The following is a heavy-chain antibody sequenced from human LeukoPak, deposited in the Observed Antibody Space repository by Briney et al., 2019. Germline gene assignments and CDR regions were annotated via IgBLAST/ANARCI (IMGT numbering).Heavy chain of an antibody. CDR1: GFTFDDYA. D-gene: IGHD3-10*01. Sequence: PGGSLRLSCAASGFTFDDYAMSWVRQTPGKGLEWVSGTNWDGGRTGYADSVKGRFTISRDNAKNSLYLQMNSLRAEDTAVYYCATHYGSGSPFDYWGQGTLVTVSS. J-gene: IGHJ4*02. V-gene: IGHV3-20*04. CDR2: TNWDGGRT. CDR3: ATHYGSGSPFDY.